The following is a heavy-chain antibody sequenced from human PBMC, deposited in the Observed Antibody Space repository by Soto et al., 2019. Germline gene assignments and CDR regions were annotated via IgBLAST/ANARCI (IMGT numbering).Heavy chain of an antibody. CDR1: GGTFSSYA. CDR2: SIPIFGTA. V-gene: IGHV1-69*01. Sequence: QVQLVQSGAEVKKPGSSVKVSCTDSGGTFSSYAISWVLQAPGQGLAWMGGSIPIFGTANYAQKFQGRVTITADEAKVTGYMELSSLRSEDTAGYYCARGGIAASGTRGAKCNWFDPWGQGNLVTGSS. CDR3: ARGGIAASGTRGAKCNWFDP. D-gene: IGHD6-13*01. J-gene: IGHJ5*02.